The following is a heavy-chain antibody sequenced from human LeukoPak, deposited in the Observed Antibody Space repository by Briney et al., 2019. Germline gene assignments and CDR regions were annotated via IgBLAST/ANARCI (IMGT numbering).Heavy chain of an antibody. Sequence: GGSLRLSCAASEFPFSNSWTTWVRQAPGKGLEWVANIKQDGSEKYYVDSVKGRFTISRDNAKNSLYLQMNSLRAEDTAVYYCARGYGGTSDSWGQGTLVTVSS. CDR1: EFPFSNSW. J-gene: IGHJ4*02. D-gene: IGHD4-23*01. V-gene: IGHV3-7*04. CDR2: IKQDGSEK. CDR3: ARGYGGTSDS.